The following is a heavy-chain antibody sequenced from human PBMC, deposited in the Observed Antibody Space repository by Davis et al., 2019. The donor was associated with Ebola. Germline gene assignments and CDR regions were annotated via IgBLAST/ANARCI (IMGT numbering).Heavy chain of an antibody. CDR2: ISGDGGST. Sequence: GESLKISCAASGFTFDDYAMHWVRQAPGKGLEWVSLISGDGGSTYYADSVKGRFTISRDNAKNSLYLQMNSLRAEDTAVYYCARGEFDYWGQGTLVTVSS. CDR1: GFTFDDYA. V-gene: IGHV3-43*02. J-gene: IGHJ4*02. CDR3: ARGEFDY. D-gene: IGHD1-26*01.